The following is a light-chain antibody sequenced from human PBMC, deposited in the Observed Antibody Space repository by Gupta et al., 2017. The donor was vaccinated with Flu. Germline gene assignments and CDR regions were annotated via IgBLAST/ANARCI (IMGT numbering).Light chain of an antibody. CDR3: QQYNSYPRT. CDR2: MAS. J-gene: IGKJ1*01. V-gene: IGKV1-5*03. Sequence: DIPLTPSPSTLSASVGDRVTITCRASQSISSWLAWYQQNPGQAPKLLIYMASSLESGVPSRFSGSGSGTEFTLTISSLQPDDFATYYCQQYNSYPRTFGQGTKVEIK. CDR1: QSISSW.